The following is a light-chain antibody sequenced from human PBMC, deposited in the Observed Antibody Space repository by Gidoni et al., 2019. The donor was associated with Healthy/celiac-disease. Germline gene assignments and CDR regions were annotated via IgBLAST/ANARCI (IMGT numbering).Light chain of an antibody. V-gene: IGKV1-39*01. J-gene: IGKJ4*01. CDR2: AAS. CDR1: QNITSY. CDR3: QQSYSTPLT. Sequence: DIQMTQSPSSLSASVRDRVTITCRASQNITSYLNWYQQKPGKAPKLLIYAASSLQSGVPSRFSGRGSGTDFTLTISTLQPEDFATYYCQQSYSTPLTFGGGTKVEIK.